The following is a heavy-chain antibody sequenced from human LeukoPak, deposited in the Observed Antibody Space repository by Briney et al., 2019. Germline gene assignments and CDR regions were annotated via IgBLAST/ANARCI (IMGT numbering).Heavy chain of an antibody. V-gene: IGHV4-34*01. J-gene: IGHJ4*02. CDR2: INHSGST. D-gene: IGHD6-13*01. Sequence: PSETLSLTCAVYVGSFSGYHWSWIRQPPGKGLEWIGEINHSGSTNYNPSLKSRVTISVDTSKNQFSLKLSSATAADTAVYYCARGTYLHRGSSSSWYDYWGQGSLVTVSS. CDR1: VGSFSGYH. CDR3: ARGTYLHRGSSSSWYDY.